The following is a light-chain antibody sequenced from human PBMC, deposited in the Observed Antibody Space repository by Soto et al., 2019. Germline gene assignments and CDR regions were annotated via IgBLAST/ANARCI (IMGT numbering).Light chain of an antibody. Sequence: QPVLTQPPSVSEAPRQRVTISCSGSSSNIGNNAVNWYQQLPGKAPKLLIYYDDLLPSGVSDRFSGSKSGTSASLAISGLQSEDEVDYYCAAWDDSLLVFGGGTKLTVL. CDR3: AAWDDSLLV. CDR1: SSNIGNNA. V-gene: IGLV1-36*01. J-gene: IGLJ2*01. CDR2: YDD.